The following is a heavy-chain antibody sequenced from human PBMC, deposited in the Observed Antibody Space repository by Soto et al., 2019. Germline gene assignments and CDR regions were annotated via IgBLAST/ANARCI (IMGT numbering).Heavy chain of an antibody. CDR3: VREFAPGSPNYDY. V-gene: IGHV3-23*01. CDR2: FTRSGST. D-gene: IGHD3-10*01. J-gene: IGHJ4*02. CDR1: EFTISDYC. Sequence: RHSYAAAEFTISDYCMGLISQAPGKGLEWVSTFTRSGSTPYADSVRGRFTISRDNSKNTLYLQMDSLRAEDTAVYSCVREFAPGSPNYDYWGLGTLVTVSS.